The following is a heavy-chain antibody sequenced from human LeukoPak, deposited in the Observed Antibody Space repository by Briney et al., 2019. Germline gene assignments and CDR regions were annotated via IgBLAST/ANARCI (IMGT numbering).Heavy chain of an antibody. CDR2: IKQDGSER. Sequence: TGGSLRLSCTTSGFTFSSNWMGWVRQAPAKGLEWVANIKQDGSERYYVDSVRGRFTISRDNAKNSLYLEMNSLRAEDTAVYYCARAGCRGGNCYAALFDYWGQGTLVTVSS. V-gene: IGHV3-7*05. CDR1: GFTFSSNW. CDR3: ARAGCRGGNCYAALFDY. J-gene: IGHJ4*02. D-gene: IGHD2-15*01.